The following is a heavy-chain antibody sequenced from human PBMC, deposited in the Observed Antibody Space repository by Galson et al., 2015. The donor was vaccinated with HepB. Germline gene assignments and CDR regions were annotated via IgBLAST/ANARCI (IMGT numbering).Heavy chain of an antibody. CDR2: ISGSGGST. CDR3: AKHGGSPRSKPDY. V-gene: IGHV3-23*01. Sequence: SLRLSCAASGFTFSSYAMSWVRQAPGKGLEWVSAISGSGGSTYYADSVKGRFTISRDNSKNTLYLQMNSLRAEDTAVYYCAKHGGSPRSKPDYRGQGTLVTVSS. CDR1: GFTFSSYA. D-gene: IGHD1-26*01. J-gene: IGHJ4*02.